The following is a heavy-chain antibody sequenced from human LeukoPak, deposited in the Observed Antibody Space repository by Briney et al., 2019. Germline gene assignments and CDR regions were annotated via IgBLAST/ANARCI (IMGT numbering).Heavy chain of an antibody. D-gene: IGHD6-13*01. Sequence: GGSLRLSCAASGFTVSSNYMSWVRQAPGKGLEWVSVIYSGGTTYYADSVKGRFTISRDNSKNTLYLDMNSLRAEDTAVYYCASGKYSKSWCLDYWGQGTLVTVSS. CDR1: GFTVSSNY. V-gene: IGHV3-53*01. J-gene: IGHJ4*02. CDR2: IYSGGTT. CDR3: ASGKYSKSWCLDY.